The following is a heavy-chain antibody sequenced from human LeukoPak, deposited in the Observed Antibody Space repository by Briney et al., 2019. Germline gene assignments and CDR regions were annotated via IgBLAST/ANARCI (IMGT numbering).Heavy chain of an antibody. Sequence: GRSLRLSCASSGFTFSSYDMHWVRQAPGKGLDWVAAISDDGSNKYYADSVKGRFTISRDKSKNTLYVQMNSLKAEDTAVYYCATGQLISDWSFQHWGQGTLVTVSS. CDR3: ATGQLISDWSFQH. CDR2: ISDDGSNK. D-gene: IGHD6-19*01. V-gene: IGHV3-30*03. CDR1: GFTFSSYD. J-gene: IGHJ1*01.